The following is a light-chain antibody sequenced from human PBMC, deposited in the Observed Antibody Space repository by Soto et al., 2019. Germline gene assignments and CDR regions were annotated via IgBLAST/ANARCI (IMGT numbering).Light chain of an antibody. Sequence: QLVLTQPPSVSGAPGQRVIISCTGGSSNIGANNDVHWYQQTPGRAPKLLIYGDNNRPSGVPDRFSGSKSGTSVSLAITGLQAEDEADYYCHSYDNSLSGSVFGGGTMLTVL. CDR1: SSNIGANND. CDR3: HSYDNSLSGSV. CDR2: GDN. V-gene: IGLV1-40*01. J-gene: IGLJ3*02.